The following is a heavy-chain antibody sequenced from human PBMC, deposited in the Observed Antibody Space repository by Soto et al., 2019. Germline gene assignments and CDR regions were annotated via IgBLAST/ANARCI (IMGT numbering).Heavy chain of an antibody. CDR3: ARDLYCSSTSCYFRRKAAAGNFDY. V-gene: IGHV3-21*01. Sequence: PGGSLRLSCAASGFTFSSYSMNWVRQAPGKGLEWVSSISSSSSYIYYADSVKGRFTISRDNAKNSLYLQMNSLRAEDTAVYYCARDLYCSSTSCYFRRKAAAGNFDYWGQGTLVTVSS. D-gene: IGHD2-2*01. CDR2: ISSSSSYI. CDR1: GFTFSSYS. J-gene: IGHJ4*02.